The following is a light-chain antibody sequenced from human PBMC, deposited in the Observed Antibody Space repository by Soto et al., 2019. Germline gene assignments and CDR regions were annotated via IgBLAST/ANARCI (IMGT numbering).Light chain of an antibody. V-gene: IGLV2-14*03. CDR1: SSDVGGYNY. Sequence: QSVLTQPASVSGSPGQSITISCTGTSSDVGGYNYVSWYQHHPGKATKLIIYDVTNRPSGVSNPFSGSKSGNTASLTISGFQPEDEADYYCSSYTTSNTRQIVFGTGTKVTVL. J-gene: IGLJ1*01. CDR3: SSYTTSNTRQIV. CDR2: DVT.